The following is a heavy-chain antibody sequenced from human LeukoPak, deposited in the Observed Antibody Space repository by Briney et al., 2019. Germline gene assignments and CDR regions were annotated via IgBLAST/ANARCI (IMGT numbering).Heavy chain of an antibody. Sequence: KPSETLSLTCAVYGGSFSGYYWSWIRQPPGKGLEWIGEINYSGSTNYNPSLKSRVTISVDTSKSQFSLKMRSVTAADTAVYYCARRNRAMDAFDIWGQGTMVTVSS. V-gene: IGHV4-34*01. D-gene: IGHD2-2*01. CDR2: INYSGST. J-gene: IGHJ3*02. CDR3: ARRNRAMDAFDI. CDR1: GGSFSGYY.